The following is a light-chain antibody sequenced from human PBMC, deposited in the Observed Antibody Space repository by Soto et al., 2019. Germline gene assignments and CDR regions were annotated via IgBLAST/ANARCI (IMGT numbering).Light chain of an antibody. CDR2: AAS. Sequence: AIQMTQSPSSLSASVGDRVTITCRASQGIRNDLGWYQQKPGKVPKLLIYAASTLQSGVPSRFSGSGSGTDFTLTISSLQPEDFATYYCLLDFRYFWAFGQGTKVDIK. V-gene: IGKV1-6*01. CDR1: QGIRND. CDR3: LLDFRYFWA. J-gene: IGKJ1*01.